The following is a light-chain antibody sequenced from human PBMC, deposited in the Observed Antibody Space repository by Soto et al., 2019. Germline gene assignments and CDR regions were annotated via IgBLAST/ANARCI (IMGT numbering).Light chain of an antibody. CDR3: QYYNNWPPSIT. V-gene: IGKV3-15*01. CDR2: AAS. Sequence: IGMTQSPATLSVSPGERATLSCRASQSVSSNVAWYQQKPGQAPRRLIYAASTRATGIPPRFSGSGSGTEFTLTISSLQSEDFAFYYCQYYNNWPPSITFGQGTRLEIK. CDR1: QSVSSN. J-gene: IGKJ5*01.